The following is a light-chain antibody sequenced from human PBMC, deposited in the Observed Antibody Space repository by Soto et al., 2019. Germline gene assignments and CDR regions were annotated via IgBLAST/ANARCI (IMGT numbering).Light chain of an antibody. Sequence: DIQMTQSPSTLSASVGDRVTITCRASQSISSSLAWYQQKPGKAPKVLIYKASTLESGVPSRFSGSGSGTEFTLTISSLQPDDFATDYCQQYNSYWTFGQGTKVEI. CDR3: QQYNSYWT. J-gene: IGKJ1*01. CDR1: QSISSS. CDR2: KAS. V-gene: IGKV1-5*03.